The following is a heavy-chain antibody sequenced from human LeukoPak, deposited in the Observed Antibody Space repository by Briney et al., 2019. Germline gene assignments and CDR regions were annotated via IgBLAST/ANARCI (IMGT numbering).Heavy chain of an antibody. V-gene: IGHV4-38-2*02. CDR1: GYSISTGYY. Sequence: SETLSLTCTVSGYSISTGYYWDWIRQPPGKGLEWIGEINHSGSTNYNPSLKSRVTISVDTSKNQFSLKLSSVTAADTAVYYCARFVGARAYWGQGTLVTVSS. CDR2: INHSGST. CDR3: ARFVGARAY. J-gene: IGHJ4*02. D-gene: IGHD1-26*01.